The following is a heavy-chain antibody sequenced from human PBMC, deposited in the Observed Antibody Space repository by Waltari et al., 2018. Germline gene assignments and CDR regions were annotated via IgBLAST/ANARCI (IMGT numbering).Heavy chain of an antibody. Sequence: EVQLVESGGGLVQPGGSLRLSCAASGFTFSSSWMSWFRQAPGKGLEWVANIKQDGSEKYYVDSVKGRFTISRDNAKNSLYLQMNSLRAEDTAVYYCARYPVIAAALTDWGQGTLVTVSS. CDR1: GFTFSSSW. CDR3: ARYPVIAAALTD. CDR2: IKQDGSEK. D-gene: IGHD6-13*01. J-gene: IGHJ4*02. V-gene: IGHV3-7*01.